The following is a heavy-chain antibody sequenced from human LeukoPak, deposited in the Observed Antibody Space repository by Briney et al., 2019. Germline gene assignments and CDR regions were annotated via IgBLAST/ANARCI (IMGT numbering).Heavy chain of an antibody. V-gene: IGHV3-66*01. CDR2: IYSGGSI. D-gene: IGHD2-2*01. Sequence: GGSLRLSCAASGFTVSSNYMSCVRQAPGKGLEWVSVIYSGGSIYYADSVKGRFTISRDNSKNTLYLQMNSLRAEDTAVYYCARDYTPLLGYCSSTSCRGKYYYYYYMDVWGKGTTVTVSS. J-gene: IGHJ6*03. CDR1: GFTVSSNY. CDR3: ARDYTPLLGYCSSTSCRGKYYYYYYMDV.